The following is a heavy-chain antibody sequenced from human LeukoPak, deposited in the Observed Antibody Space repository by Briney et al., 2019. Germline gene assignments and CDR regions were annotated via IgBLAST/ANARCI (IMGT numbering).Heavy chain of an antibody. D-gene: IGHD1-26*01. CDR2: ISYDGSNE. V-gene: IGHV3-30-3*01. J-gene: IGHJ4*02. CDR3: ARASGWEGDFDY. Sequence: PGGSLRLSCAASGFTFSSYAMHWVRQAPGKGLEWVAVISYDGSNEYYADSVKGRFTISRDNSKNTLYLQMNSLRAEDTAVYYCARASGWEGDFDYWGQGTLVTVSS. CDR1: GFTFSSYA.